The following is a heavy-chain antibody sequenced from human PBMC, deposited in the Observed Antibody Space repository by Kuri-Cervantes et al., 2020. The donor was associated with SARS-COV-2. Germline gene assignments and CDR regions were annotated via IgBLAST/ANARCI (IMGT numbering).Heavy chain of an antibody. Sequence: GSLRLSCTVSGGSISGSSYYWGWIRQPPGKGLEWIGSIYYSGSTYYNPSLKSRVTISVDTSKNQFSLKLSSVTAADTAVYYCARWDIVVVPAAPKGAFDIWGQGTMVTVSS. CDR2: IYYSGST. CDR3: ARWDIVVVPAAPKGAFDI. V-gene: IGHV4-39*01. D-gene: IGHD2-2*01. J-gene: IGHJ3*02. CDR1: GGSISGSSYY.